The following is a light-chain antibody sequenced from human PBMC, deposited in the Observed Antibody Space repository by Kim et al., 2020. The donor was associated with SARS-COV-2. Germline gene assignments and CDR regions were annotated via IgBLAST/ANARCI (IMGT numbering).Light chain of an antibody. J-gene: IGLJ2*01. V-gene: IGLV6-57*03. CDR3: QSYDSSNSNWL. Sequence: TLNFPGAPSRGSIASNCVRCDQPRPGSAPATVIYEENQRPSGVPDRFAGSIDSSSNSTSLAISGLKTEDGNEYYCQSYDSSNSNWLFGGGTQLTVL. CDR2: EEN. CDR1: RGSIASNC.